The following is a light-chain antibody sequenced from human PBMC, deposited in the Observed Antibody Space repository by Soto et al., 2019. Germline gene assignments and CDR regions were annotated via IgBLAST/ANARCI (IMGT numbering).Light chain of an antibody. Sequence: DIQMTQSPSSLSASVGDRVTITCRASQGVSAYLLWYQQRQGTAPKLLIYAASNLLSGVPSRFSGSESGTEFTLTISGLHAEDFATYYCQQYNNFPLTFGGGTRVEIK. CDR3: QQYNNFPLT. V-gene: IGKV1-39*01. J-gene: IGKJ4*01. CDR2: AAS. CDR1: QGVSAY.